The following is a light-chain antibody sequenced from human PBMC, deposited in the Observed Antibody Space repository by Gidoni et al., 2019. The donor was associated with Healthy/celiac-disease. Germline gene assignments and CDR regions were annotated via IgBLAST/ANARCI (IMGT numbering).Light chain of an antibody. CDR3: QSYDSSLSGSYV. J-gene: IGLJ1*01. V-gene: IGLV1-40*01. CDR2: GNS. Sequence: QSVLTQPPSVSGAPGQRVTSSNIGAGYDVHWYQQLPGTAPKLLIYGNSNRPSGVPDRFSGSKSGTSASLAITGLQAEDEADYYCQSYDSSLSGSYVFGTGTKVTVL. CDR1: SNIGAGYD.